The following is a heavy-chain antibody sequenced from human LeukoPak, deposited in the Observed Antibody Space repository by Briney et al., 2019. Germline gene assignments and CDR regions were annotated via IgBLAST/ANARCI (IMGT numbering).Heavy chain of an antibody. CDR1: GGSFSGYY. V-gene: IGHV4-34*01. CDR3: ARDGLERNWFDP. D-gene: IGHD6-19*01. CDR2: IYYSGST. Sequence: SETLSLTCAVYGGSFSGYYWGWIRQPPGKGLEWIGSIYYSGSTYYNPSLKSRVTISVDTSKNQFSLKLSSVTAADTAVYYCARDGLERNWFDPWGQGTLVTVSS. J-gene: IGHJ5*02.